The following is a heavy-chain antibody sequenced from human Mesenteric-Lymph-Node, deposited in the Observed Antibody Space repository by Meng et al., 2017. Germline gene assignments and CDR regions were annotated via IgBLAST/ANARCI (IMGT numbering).Heavy chain of an antibody. V-gene: IGHV4-30-4*01. D-gene: IGHD5-12*01. Sequence: QVQLQESGPGLVKPSQTRSLTGTGAGGSISSGDYYWSWIRQPPGKGLEWIGYIYSSGSTYYNPSLKSRITISVDTSKNQFSLRLTSVTAADTAVYYCAGDRRGVATVDYWGQGTLVTVSS. CDR1: GGSISSGDYY. J-gene: IGHJ4*02. CDR2: IYSSGST. CDR3: AGDRRGVATVDY.